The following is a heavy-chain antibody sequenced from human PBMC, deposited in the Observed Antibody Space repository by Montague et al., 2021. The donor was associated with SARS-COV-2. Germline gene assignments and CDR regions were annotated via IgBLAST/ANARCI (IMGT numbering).Heavy chain of an antibody. V-gene: IGHV4-39*02. CDR1: GGSITNNIDY. CDR2: IYYNGNT. D-gene: IGHD3-22*01. CDR3: ARLERYFDSSGSPSAFDF. J-gene: IGHJ3*01. Sequence: SETLSLTCTVSGGSITNNIDYWAWIRQPPGKGLEWIGSIYYNGNTYYNPSLKSRVTISVVTSKNHFTLKLSSVTAAETAVYYCARLERYFDSSGSPSAFDFWGQGTTVTVSS.